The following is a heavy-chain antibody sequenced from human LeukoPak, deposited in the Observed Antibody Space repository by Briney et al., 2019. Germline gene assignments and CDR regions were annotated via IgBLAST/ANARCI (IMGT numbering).Heavy chain of an antibody. CDR3: ARAVTSSSSWYKWVNWFDP. J-gene: IGHJ5*02. CDR2: INHSGTT. Sequence: SETLSLTCTVYGGSFSDYYWSWIRQPPGKGLEWIGEINHSGTTNYNPSLKSRVTISVDTSKNQFSLKLSSVTAADTAVYYCARAVTSSSSWYKWVNWFDPWGQGTLVTVSS. D-gene: IGHD6-13*01. V-gene: IGHV4-34*01. CDR1: GGSFSDYY.